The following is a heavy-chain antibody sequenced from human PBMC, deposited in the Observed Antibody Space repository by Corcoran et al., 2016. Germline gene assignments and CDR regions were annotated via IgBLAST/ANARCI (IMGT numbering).Heavy chain of an antibody. J-gene: IGHJ5*02. CDR2: INHSGST. D-gene: IGHD3-10*01. CDR3: AREYGSGSYYNWFDP. V-gene: IGHV4-34*01. CDR1: GGSFSGYY. Sequence: QVQLQQWGAGLLKPSEILSLTCAVYGGSFSGYYWSWIRQPPGKGLEWIGEINHSGSTNYNPSLKSRVTISVDTSKNQFSLKLSSVTAADTAVYYCAREYGSGSYYNWFDPWGQGTLVTVSS.